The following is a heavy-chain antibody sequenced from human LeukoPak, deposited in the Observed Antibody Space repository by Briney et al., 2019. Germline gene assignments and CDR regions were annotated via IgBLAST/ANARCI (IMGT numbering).Heavy chain of an antibody. CDR3: ARGSSGWLYFDY. J-gene: IGHJ4*02. Sequence: PGGSLRLSCAASGFTVSSNYMSWVRQAPGKGLEWVSLIYSGGSTYYADSMKGRFTISRDNSKNTLYLQMNSLRAEDTAVYYCARGSSGWLYFDYWGQGTLVTVSS. D-gene: IGHD6-19*01. CDR2: IYSGGST. V-gene: IGHV3-53*01. CDR1: GFTVSSNY.